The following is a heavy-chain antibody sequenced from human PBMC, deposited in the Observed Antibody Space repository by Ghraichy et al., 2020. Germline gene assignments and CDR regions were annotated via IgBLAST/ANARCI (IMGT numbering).Heavy chain of an antibody. CDR3: AVWDYYYGMDV. J-gene: IGHJ6*02. CDR1: GFTFSSYW. D-gene: IGHD7-27*01. V-gene: IGHV3-7*01. Sequence: GGSLRLSCAASGFTFSSYWMSWVRQAPGKGLEWEANIKQDGSEKYYVDSVKGRFTISRDNAKNSLYLQMNSLRAEDTAVYYCAVWDYYYGMDVWGQGTTVTVSS. CDR2: IKQDGSEK.